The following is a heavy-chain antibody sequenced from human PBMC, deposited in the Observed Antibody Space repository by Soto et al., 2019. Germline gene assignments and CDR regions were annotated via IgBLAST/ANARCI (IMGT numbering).Heavy chain of an antibody. CDR2: MNPNSGNT. CDR1: GYTFTSYD. D-gene: IGHD3-16*01. V-gene: IGHV1-8*01. CDR3: ARGDYDYISWYYMDV. Sequence: GASVKVCCKASGYTFTSYDINWVRQDTGQGLEWMGWMNPNSGNTGYAQKFQGRVTMTRNTPISTAYMELSSLRSEDTAVYYCARGDYDYISWYYMDVWGKGTTVTVSS. J-gene: IGHJ6*03.